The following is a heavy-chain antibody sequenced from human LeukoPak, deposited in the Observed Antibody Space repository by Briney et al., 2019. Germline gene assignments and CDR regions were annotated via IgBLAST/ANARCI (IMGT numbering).Heavy chain of an antibody. V-gene: IGHV3-33*01. Sequence: PGRSLRLSCAASGFTFSSYGMHWVRQAPGKGLEWVAVIWCDGSNKYYADSVKGRFTISRDNSKNTLYLQMNSLRAEDTAVYYCARDLDGMDVWGQGTTVTVSS. CDR3: ARDLDGMDV. CDR2: IWCDGSNK. CDR1: GFTFSSYG. J-gene: IGHJ6*02.